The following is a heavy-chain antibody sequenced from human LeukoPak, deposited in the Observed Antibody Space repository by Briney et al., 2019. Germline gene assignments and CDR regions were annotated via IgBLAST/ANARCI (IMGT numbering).Heavy chain of an antibody. D-gene: IGHD2-15*01. V-gene: IGHV3-72*01. CDR3: ARGTYCRGGSCYNDAFGN. Sequence: GGSLRLSCAASGFTFSDHYMDWVRQAPGKGLEWVGRTRNKANSYTTEYAASVKGRFTISRDDSKNSLYLQMNSLKTEDTAVYYCARGTYCRGGSCYNDAFGNGCQGTMVTVSS. J-gene: IGHJ3*02. CDR2: TRNKANSYTT. CDR1: GFTFSDHY.